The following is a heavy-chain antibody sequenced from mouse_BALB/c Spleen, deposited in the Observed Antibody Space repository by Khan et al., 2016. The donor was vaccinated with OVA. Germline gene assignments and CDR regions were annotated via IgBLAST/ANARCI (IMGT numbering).Heavy chain of an antibody. J-gene: IGHJ4*01. CDR2: IYFSGSI. D-gene: IGHD2-1*01. CDR1: GYSITSGYA. V-gene: IGHV3-1*02. Sequence: EVQLVESGPDLVKPSQSLSLTCTVTGYSITSGYAWHWIRQFPGNKLEWMAYIYFSGSINYNPSLKSRISVTRATSKNQFFLQLNSVTSEDTATYDCTRDGNYMDYWGQGTSVTVSS. CDR3: TRDGNYMDY.